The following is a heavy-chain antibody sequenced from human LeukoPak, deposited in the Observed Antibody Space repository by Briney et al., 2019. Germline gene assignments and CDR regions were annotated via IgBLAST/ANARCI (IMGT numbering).Heavy chain of an antibody. J-gene: IGHJ6*03. CDR3: ARTPYYDTLTGYAVQRYSYYMDV. V-gene: IGHV1-46*01. D-gene: IGHD3-9*01. CDR2: INPSGGST. CDR1: GYTFTSYY. Sequence: ASVKVSCKASGYTFTSYYMHWVRQAPGQGLEWMGIINPSGGSTSYAQKFQGRVTMTRDMSTSTVYMELSRLRSEDTAVYYCARTPYYDTLTGYAVQRYSYYMDVWGKGTTVTVSS.